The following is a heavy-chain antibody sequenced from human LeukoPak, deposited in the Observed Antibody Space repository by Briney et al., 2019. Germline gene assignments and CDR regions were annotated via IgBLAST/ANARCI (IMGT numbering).Heavy chain of an antibody. Sequence: SETLSLTCAVSGGSISSSNWWSWVRQPPGKGLEWIGEIYHGGSTNYNPSLKSRVTISVDKSKNQFSLKLSSVTAADTAVYYCARRGTSSSWAHFDYWGQGTLVTVSS. CDR1: GGSISSSNW. V-gene: IGHV4-4*02. J-gene: IGHJ4*02. CDR3: ARRGTSSSWAHFDY. CDR2: IYHGGST. D-gene: IGHD6-13*01.